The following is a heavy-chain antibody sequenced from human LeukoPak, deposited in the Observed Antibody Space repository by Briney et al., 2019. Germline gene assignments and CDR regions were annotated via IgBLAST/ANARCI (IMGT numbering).Heavy chain of an antibody. D-gene: IGHD3-22*01. CDR1: GFTLSSNY. CDR2: INSGGTT. V-gene: IGHV3-66*01. CDR3: ARDYYDSSGYYTFKY. Sequence: GGSLRLSCAASGFTLSSNYMSWVRQAPGKGLEWVSAINSGGTTYYADSVKDRFTISRDNSKNTLYLHMNSLRAEDTAVYYCARDYYDSSGYYTFKYWGQGTLVTVSS. J-gene: IGHJ4*02.